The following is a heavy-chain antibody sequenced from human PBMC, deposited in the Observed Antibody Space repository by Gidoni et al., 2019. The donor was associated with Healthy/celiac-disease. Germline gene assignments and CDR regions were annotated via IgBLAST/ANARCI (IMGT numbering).Heavy chain of an antibody. V-gene: IGHV3-21*01. Sequence: EVQLVESGGGLVKPGGSLRLSCAASGFTFSSYSMNWVRQAPGKGLEWVSSISSSSSYIYYADSVKGRFTISRDNAKNSLYLQMNSLRAEDTAVYYCARGGYSSGWYAPDYWGQGTLVTVSS. J-gene: IGHJ4*02. CDR2: ISSSSSYI. CDR1: GFTFSSYS. CDR3: ARGGYSSGWYAPDY. D-gene: IGHD6-19*01.